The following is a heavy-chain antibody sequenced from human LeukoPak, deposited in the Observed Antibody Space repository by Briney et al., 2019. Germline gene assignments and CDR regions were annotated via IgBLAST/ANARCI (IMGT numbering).Heavy chain of an antibody. Sequence: GASVKVSCKVSGYTLTELSMHGVRQATGQGLEWMGWMNPNSGNTGYAQKFQGRVTMTRNTSISTAYMELSSLRSEDTAVYYCARSYCSSTSCYDEFDYWGQGTLVTVSS. CDR2: MNPNSGNT. D-gene: IGHD2-2*01. J-gene: IGHJ4*02. CDR1: GYTLTELS. V-gene: IGHV1-8*01. CDR3: ARSYCSSTSCYDEFDY.